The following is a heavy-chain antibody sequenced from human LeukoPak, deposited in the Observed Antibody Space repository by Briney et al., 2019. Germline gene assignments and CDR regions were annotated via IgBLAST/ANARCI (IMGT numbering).Heavy chain of an antibody. CDR1: GGTFSSYA. J-gene: IGHJ6*03. CDR2: IIPIFGTA. CDR3: ARVNYGSGWFYYMDV. D-gene: IGHD6-19*01. V-gene: IGHV1-69*05. Sequence: AASVKVSCKASGGTFSSYAISWVRQAPGQGLEWMGGIIPIFGTANYAQKFQGRVTITTDESTSTAYMELSSLRSEDTAVYYCARVNYGSGWFYYMDVWDKGTTVTVSS.